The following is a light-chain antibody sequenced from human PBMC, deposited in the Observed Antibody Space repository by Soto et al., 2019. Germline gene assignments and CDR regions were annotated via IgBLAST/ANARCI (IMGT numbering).Light chain of an antibody. V-gene: IGKV3-11*01. J-gene: IGKJ1*01. CDR1: QRVNIY. Sequence: EIVLTQSPATLSLSLGDRATLSCTASQRVNIYLNWYQQKPGQAPKLLIYDTSVRDTGIPARFSGSWSGTDFTLTISCLESEDFAIYYFQQRSRPTWTFGPGTRV. CDR3: QQRSRPTWT. CDR2: DTS.